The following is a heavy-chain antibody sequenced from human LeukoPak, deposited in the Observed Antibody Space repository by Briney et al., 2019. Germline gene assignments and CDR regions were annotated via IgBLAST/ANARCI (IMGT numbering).Heavy chain of an antibody. V-gene: IGHV3-23*01. Sequence: SGGSLRLSCAASGFTFSSYGMNWVRQAPGKGLEWVSTISGSAYNTYYADSVKGRFTISRDNSKNTLYLQMNSLRAEDTAVYYCAKDGQWLVIDYYYYMDVWGRGTTVTVSS. CDR2: ISGSAYNT. CDR1: GFTFSSYG. J-gene: IGHJ6*03. D-gene: IGHD6-19*01. CDR3: AKDGQWLVIDYYYYMDV.